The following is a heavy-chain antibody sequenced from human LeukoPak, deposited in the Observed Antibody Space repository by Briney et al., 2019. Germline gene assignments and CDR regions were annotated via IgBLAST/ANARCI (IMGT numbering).Heavy chain of an antibody. CDR3: AKGTTMYAFDI. D-gene: IGHD1-1*01. J-gene: IGHJ3*02. Sequence: GGSLRLSCAASALTFDYYVMHWVRQAPGQGLEWVSLISGDGSSTYYADSVKGRLTISRDNSKNSLYLQMNSLTTEDTALYFCAKGTTMYAFDIWGQGTMVTVSS. CDR1: ALTFDYYV. CDR2: ISGDGSST. V-gene: IGHV3-43*02.